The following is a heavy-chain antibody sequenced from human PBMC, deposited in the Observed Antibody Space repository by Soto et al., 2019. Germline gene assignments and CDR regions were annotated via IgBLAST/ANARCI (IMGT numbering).Heavy chain of an antibody. CDR2: INGDGTSR. D-gene: IGHD2-2*01. CDR3: ARGGTRDASLSRGFDY. Sequence: GSLRLSCAASGFPFHTYWMHWVRQVPGKELVWVSRINGDGTSRDDADSVKGRFTISRDNAKNTVYLQMNSLRAEDTAVYYCARGGTRDASLSRGFDYWGRGTRVTVSS. CDR1: GFPFHTYW. J-gene: IGHJ4*02. V-gene: IGHV3-74*01.